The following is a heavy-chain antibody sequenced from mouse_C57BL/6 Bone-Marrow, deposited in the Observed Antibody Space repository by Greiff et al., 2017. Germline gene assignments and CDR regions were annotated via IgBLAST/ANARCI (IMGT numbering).Heavy chain of an antibody. V-gene: IGHV14-4*01. CDR1: GFNIKDDY. Sequence: VQLQQSGAELVRPGASVKLSCTASGFNIKDDYMHWVKQRPEQGLEWIGWIDPENGDTEYASKFQGKATITADTSSNTAYLQLSSLTSEDTAVYYCTTYSYSAWFAYWGQGTLVTVSA. J-gene: IGHJ3*01. D-gene: IGHD2-12*01. CDR2: IDPENGDT. CDR3: TTYSYSAWFAY.